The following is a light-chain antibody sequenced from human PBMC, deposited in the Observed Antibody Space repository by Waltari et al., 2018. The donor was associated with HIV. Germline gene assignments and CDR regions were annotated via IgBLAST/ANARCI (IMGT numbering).Light chain of an antibody. Sequence: QSALTQSASVSGSPGQSITISCAGTGAEIGAYNYVAWYQKLPDSVPKLIIYDVTSRPSGISDRFSASKSGNAASLTISGLQAEDEGDYYCSSYTTFNTVIFGGGTKLTVL. V-gene: IGLV2-14*03. CDR2: DVT. CDR1: GAEIGAYNY. CDR3: SSYTTFNTVI. J-gene: IGLJ2*01.